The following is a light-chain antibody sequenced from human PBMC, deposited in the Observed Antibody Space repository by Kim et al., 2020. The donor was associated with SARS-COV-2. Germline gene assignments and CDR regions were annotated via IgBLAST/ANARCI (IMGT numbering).Light chain of an antibody. J-gene: IGKJ3*01. V-gene: IGKV3-20*01. CDR3: QQYDTSPPGIT. Sequence: IVLTQSPGTLSLSPGESATLSCRASQSVSSNYLAWYQQKPGQAPRLLIYGASNRATGIPDRFSGSGSGTDFSLTILRLEPEDFAVYYCQQYDTSPPGITFGPGTKVDIK. CDR2: GAS. CDR1: QSVSSNY.